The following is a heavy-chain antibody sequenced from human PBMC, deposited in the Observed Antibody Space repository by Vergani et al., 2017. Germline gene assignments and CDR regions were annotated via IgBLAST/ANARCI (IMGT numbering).Heavy chain of an antibody. CDR2: INPNSGGT. D-gene: IGHD2-2*01. J-gene: IGHJ6*03. CDR3: ARDGRSYCSSTSCHLWTWGYYMDV. Sequence: QVQLVQSGAEVKKPGASVKVSCKASGYTFTGYYMHWVRQAPGQGLEWMGWINPNSGGTNYAQKFQGRVTMTRDTSISTAYMELSRLRSDDTAVYYCARDGRSYCSSTSCHLWTWGYYMDVWGKGTTVTVSS. V-gene: IGHV1-2*02. CDR1: GYTFTGYY.